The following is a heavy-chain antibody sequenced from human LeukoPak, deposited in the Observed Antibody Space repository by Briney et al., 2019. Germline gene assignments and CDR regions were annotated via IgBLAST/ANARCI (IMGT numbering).Heavy chain of an antibody. D-gene: IGHD1-26*01. CDR3: AKDLGVGVFGY. Sequence: GGSLRLSCAASGFTFSTYAMHWVRRAPGKGLEYVSAISSNGGSTYYANSVKGRFTISRDNSKNTLSLQMGSLRAEDTAVYYCAKDLGVGVFGYWGQGTLVTVSS. CDR2: ISSNGGST. J-gene: IGHJ4*02. CDR1: GFTFSTYA. V-gene: IGHV3-64*01.